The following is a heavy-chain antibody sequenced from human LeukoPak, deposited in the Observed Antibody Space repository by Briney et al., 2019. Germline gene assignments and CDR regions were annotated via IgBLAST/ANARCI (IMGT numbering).Heavy chain of an antibody. CDR3: ARDGTLWFGELRWFDP. J-gene: IGHJ5*02. D-gene: IGHD3-10*01. V-gene: IGHV1-69*04. CDR1: VGTFSSYA. Sequence: SVKVSCKASVGTFSSYAISWVRQAPGQGLEWMGRIIPILGVANYAQNFQGRVTITADKSTSTAYMELSSLSSEDTAVYYCARDGTLWFGELRWFDPWGQGTLVTVSS. CDR2: IIPILGVA.